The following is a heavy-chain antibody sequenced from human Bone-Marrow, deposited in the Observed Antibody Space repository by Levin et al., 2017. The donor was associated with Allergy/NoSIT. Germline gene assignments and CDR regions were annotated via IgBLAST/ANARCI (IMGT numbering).Heavy chain of an antibody. V-gene: IGHV3-72*01. CDR1: GFTFSDHY. CDR3: ARGASVFYYMDV. Sequence: LSLTCAASGFTFSDHYMDWVRQAPGKGLEWVGRTRNKANSYTTEYAASVKGRFTISRDDSKNSLYLQMNSLKTEDTAVYYCARGASVFYYMDVWGKGTTVTVSS. D-gene: IGHD3-10*01. CDR2: TRNKANSYTT. J-gene: IGHJ6*03.